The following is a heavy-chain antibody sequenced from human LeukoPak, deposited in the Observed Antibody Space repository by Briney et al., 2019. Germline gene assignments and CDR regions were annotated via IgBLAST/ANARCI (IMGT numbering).Heavy chain of an antibody. CDR3: ARVRAAAGGRSFDY. Sequence: ASVKVSCKASGGTFSSYAISWVRQAPGQGLEWMGGIIPIFGTANYAQKFQGRVTITADESTSTAYMELSSLRSEDTAVYYCARVRAAAGGRSFDYWGQGTLVTVSS. J-gene: IGHJ4*02. CDR2: IIPIFGTA. D-gene: IGHD6-13*01. V-gene: IGHV1-69*13. CDR1: GGTFSSYA.